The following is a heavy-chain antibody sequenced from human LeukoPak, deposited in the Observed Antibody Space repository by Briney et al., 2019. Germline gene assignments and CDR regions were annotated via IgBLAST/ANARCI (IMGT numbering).Heavy chain of an antibody. D-gene: IGHD5-12*01. J-gene: IGHJ4*02. CDR3: ARHSGYDLSFFDY. V-gene: IGHV3-11*03. CDR1: GFTFSDYY. Sequence: GGSLRLSCAASGFTFSDYYMSWIRQAPGKGLEWVSYISSSSSYTNYADSVKGRFTISRDNAKNSLYLQMNSLRAEDTAVYYCARHSGYDLSFFDYWGQGTLVTVSS. CDR2: ISSSSSYT.